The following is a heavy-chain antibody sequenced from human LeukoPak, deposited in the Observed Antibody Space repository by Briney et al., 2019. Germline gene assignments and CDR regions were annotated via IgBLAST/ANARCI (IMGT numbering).Heavy chain of an antibody. J-gene: IGHJ4*02. Sequence: ASVNVSYKASGYTFTSNYIHWVRQAPGQGLEWMGMIYPRDGSTSYAQKFQGRVTVTRDTSTSTVHMELSGLRSEDTAVYYCARDQEGFDYWGQGTLVTVSS. CDR3: ARDQEGFDY. CDR2: IYPRDGST. CDR1: GYTFTSNY. V-gene: IGHV1-46*01.